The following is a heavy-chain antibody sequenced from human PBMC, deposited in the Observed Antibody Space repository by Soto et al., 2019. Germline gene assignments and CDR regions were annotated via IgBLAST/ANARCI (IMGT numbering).Heavy chain of an antibody. V-gene: IGHV5-51*01. J-gene: IGHJ5*02. CDR2: IFPSDSDT. D-gene: IGHD3-22*01. CDR1: GYRFTSYW. Sequence: PGEPLKISCRTSGYRFTSYWIAWVRQMPGKGLEWMGIIFPSDSDTRYSPSFQGQVTISAGRSTSTVFLQWASLKASDTAVYFCARKDKSGYFNWFDPWGQGTLVTVSS. CDR3: ARKDKSGYFNWFDP.